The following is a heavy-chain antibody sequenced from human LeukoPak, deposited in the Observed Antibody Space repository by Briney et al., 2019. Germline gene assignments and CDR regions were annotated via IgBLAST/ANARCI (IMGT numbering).Heavy chain of an antibody. CDR2: ISGSGGST. Sequence: AGGSLRLSCAVSGFTVSGNHVTWVRQAPGKGLEWVSAISGSGGSTYYADSVKGRFTISRDNSKNTLYVQMNSLRAEDTAVYYCAKDGGSGYYYFDYWGQGTLVTVSS. CDR1: GFTVSGNH. D-gene: IGHD3-22*01. CDR3: AKDGGSGYYYFDY. V-gene: IGHV3-23*01. J-gene: IGHJ4*02.